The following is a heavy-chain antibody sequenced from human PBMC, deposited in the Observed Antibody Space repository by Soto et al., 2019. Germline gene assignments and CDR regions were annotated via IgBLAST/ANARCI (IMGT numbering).Heavy chain of an antibody. D-gene: IGHD2-21*02. CDR3: TNTGTVTARRRFVC. J-gene: IGHJ4*02. V-gene: IGHV3-23*01. Sequence: EVRLLESGGGSVQPGGSLRLSCAGSGFTFGAYTMAWVRQAPGKGLEWVSGITGNGGDTYYADSVKGRFTISRDISRNHLYRQTNSPRSDEIATSFCTNTGTVTARRRFVCLGQGDLVTVSS. CDR2: ITGNGGDT. CDR1: GFTFGAYT.